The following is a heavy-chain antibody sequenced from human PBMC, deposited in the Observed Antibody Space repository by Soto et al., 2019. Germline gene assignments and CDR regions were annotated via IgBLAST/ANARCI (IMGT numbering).Heavy chain of an antibody. Sequence: GASVKVSCKASGGTVSSYAISCVRQAPGQVLEWMGGIIPIFATANYAQKFQGRVMITVDESTSTAYMELSSLRSEDTAVYYCARSVSFRYQLLKRGMDVWGQGTTVTVSS. V-gene: IGHV1-69*13. CDR1: GGTVSSYA. CDR2: IIPIFATA. D-gene: IGHD2-2*01. J-gene: IGHJ6*02. CDR3: ARSVSFRYQLLKRGMDV.